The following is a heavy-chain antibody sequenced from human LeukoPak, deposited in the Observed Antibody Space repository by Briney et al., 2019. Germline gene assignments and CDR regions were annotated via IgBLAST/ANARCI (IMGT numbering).Heavy chain of an antibody. D-gene: IGHD6-13*01. CDR2: ISGSGGST. J-gene: IGHJ4*02. CDR3: ARAGYGSNWRDIDY. Sequence: PGGSLRLSCAASGFTFSSYAMSWVRQAPGKGLEWVSAISGSGGSTYYADSVKGRFTISRDNSKNTLYLQMNSLRAEDTAVYYCARAGYGSNWRDIDYWGQGTLVTVSS. CDR1: GFTFSSYA. V-gene: IGHV3-23*01.